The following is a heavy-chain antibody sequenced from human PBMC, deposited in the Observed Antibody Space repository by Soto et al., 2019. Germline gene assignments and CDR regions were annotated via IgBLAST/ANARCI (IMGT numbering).Heavy chain of an antibody. D-gene: IGHD1-7*01. CDR1: GFTISTHG. V-gene: IGHV3-33*03. J-gene: IGHJ4*02. CDR3: AAATTWNFHLPH. CDR2: IWYDGSKK. Sequence: QAQLVESGGGVVQPGTSLRLSCAASGFTISTHGMHWVRQAPGKGLEWLANIWYDGSKKFYAESVKGRFSISKDNTKNTLNLQMSSLRAEDTAVYYCAAATTWNFHLPHWGQGTQVTVSS.